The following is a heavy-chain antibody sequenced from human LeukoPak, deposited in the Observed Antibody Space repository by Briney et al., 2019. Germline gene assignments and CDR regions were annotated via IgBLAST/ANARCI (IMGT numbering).Heavy chain of an antibody. D-gene: IGHD1-26*01. CDR1: GGSISSYY. CDR3: AREDSGSYRGFDY. V-gene: IGHV4-4*07. Sequence: SETLSLTCTVSGGSISSYYWSWIRQPAGKGLEWIGRIYTSGSTNYNASLKSRVSMSVDTSKNQFSLKLSSVTAADTAVFYCAREDSGSYRGFDYWGQGTLVTVSS. J-gene: IGHJ4*02. CDR2: IYTSGST.